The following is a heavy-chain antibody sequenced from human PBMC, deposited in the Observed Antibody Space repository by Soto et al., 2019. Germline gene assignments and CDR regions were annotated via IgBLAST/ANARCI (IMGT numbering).Heavy chain of an antibody. CDR1: GGSVSSGSYY. D-gene: IGHD4-17*01. Sequence: SETLSLTCTVSGGSVSSGSYYWSWIRKPPGKGLEWIGYIYYSGSTNYNPSLKSRVTISVDTSKNQFSLKLSSVTAADTAVYYCARGYYGDYVAFYFDYWGQGTLVTVSS. CDR3: ARGYYGDYVAFYFDY. CDR2: IYYSGST. J-gene: IGHJ4*02. V-gene: IGHV4-61*01.